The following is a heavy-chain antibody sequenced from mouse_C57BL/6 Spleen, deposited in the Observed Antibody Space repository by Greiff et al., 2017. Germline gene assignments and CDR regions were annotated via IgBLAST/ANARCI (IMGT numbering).Heavy chain of an antibody. V-gene: IGHV5-16*01. CDR1: GFTFSDYY. J-gene: IGHJ4*01. CDR2: INYDGSST. D-gene: IGHD1-1*02. CDR3: ARGGYYGVYYYAMDY. Sequence: EVKLQESEGGLVQPGSSMKLSCTASGFTFSDYYMAWVRQVPEKGLEWVANINYDGSSTYYLDSLKCRFIISRDNAKNILYLQMSSLKSEDTATYYCARGGYYGVYYYAMDYWGQGTSVTVSS.